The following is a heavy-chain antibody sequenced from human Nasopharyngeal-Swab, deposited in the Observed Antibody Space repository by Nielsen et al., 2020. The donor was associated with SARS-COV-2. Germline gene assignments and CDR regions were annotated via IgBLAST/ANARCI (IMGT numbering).Heavy chain of an antibody. J-gene: IGHJ4*02. D-gene: IGHD1-14*01. Sequence: GESLKIFCSASGFSITTYGMTWVRQAPGKGLEWVSGISELGSGIYYADSVWGRFSISRDTSKNTVYLQMNSLRADDTALYFCTRGLTGHIVQWNPSPYWGQGTLVTVSS. CDR1: GFSITTYG. CDR3: TRGLTGHIVQWNPSPY. CDR2: ISELGSGI. V-gene: IGHV3-23*01.